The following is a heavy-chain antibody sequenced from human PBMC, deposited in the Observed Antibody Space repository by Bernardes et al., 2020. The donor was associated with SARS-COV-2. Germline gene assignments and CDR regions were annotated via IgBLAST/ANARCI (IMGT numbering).Heavy chain of an antibody. CDR1: GGSISSSY. CDR3: ARARGGYRNWFDP. Sequence: SETLSLTCTVSGGSISSSYWSWIRQPPGKGLEWIGHIYYTGSTNYNPSLKSRVTMSVDTSKNQFSLKVTSVTAADTAMYYCARARGGYRNWFDPWGQGTLVTVSS. D-gene: IGHD3-22*01. J-gene: IGHJ5*02. V-gene: IGHV4-59*01. CDR2: IYYTGST.